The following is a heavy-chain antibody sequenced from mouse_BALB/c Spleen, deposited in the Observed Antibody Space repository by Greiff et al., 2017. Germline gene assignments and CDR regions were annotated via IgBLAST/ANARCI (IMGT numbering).Heavy chain of an antibody. CDR3: ARNDYYAGFAY. J-gene: IGHJ3*01. D-gene: IGHD1-1*01. V-gene: IGHV5-17*02. CDR1: GFTFSSFG. CDR2: ISSGSSTI. Sequence: EVQLVESGGGLVQPGGSRKLSCAASGFTFSSFGMHWVRQAPEKGLEWVAYISSGSSTIYYADTVKGRFTISRDNPKNTLFLQMTSLRSEDTAMYYCARNDYYAGFAYWGQGTLVTVSA.